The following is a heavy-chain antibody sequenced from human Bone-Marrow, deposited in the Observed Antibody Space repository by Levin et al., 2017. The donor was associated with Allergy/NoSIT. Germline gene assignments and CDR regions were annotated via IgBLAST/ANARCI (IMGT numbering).Heavy chain of an antibody. CDR1: GYPLSDLS. Sequence: ASVKVSFKVSGYPLSDLSLHWVRQAPGKGLEWMAGFNPEEDKTIYAQKFQGRVTLTEDTASDTAYMELSSLTSEDTGLYYCTTLTVTGPNYFDSWGLGTLVTVSS. CDR3: TTLTVTGPNYFDS. J-gene: IGHJ4*02. V-gene: IGHV1-24*01. D-gene: IGHD4-17*01. CDR2: FNPEEDKT.